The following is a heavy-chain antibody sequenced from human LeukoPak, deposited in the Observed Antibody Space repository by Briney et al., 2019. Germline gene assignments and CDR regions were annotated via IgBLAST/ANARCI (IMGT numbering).Heavy chain of an antibody. CDR2: IYTSGST. D-gene: IGHD3-22*01. CDR1: GGSISSGSTT. V-gene: IGHV4-61*02. J-gene: IGHJ4*02. CDR3: AREKIADSSKDY. Sequence: SETLSLTCTVSGGSISSGSTTWSWFGQPAGKDLDWIGRIYTSGSTNYNPSLKSRVTISVDTSKNQFSLKLSSVTAADTAVYYCAREKIADSSKDYWGQGTLVTVSS.